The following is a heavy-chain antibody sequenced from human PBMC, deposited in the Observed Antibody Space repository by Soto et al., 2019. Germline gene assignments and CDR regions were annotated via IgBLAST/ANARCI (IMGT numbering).Heavy chain of an antibody. Sequence: SQTLSLTCVISGDSVSRNSVAWNWIRQSPSRGLGWLGRTYYRSKWSNDYVVSVKGRITINPDTSKNQFSLQLNSVSLEDTGIYYCARGINSALDIWGQGTMVTVSS. J-gene: IGHJ3*02. CDR1: GDSVSRNSVA. CDR3: ARGINSALDI. V-gene: IGHV6-1*01. CDR2: TYYRSKWSN. D-gene: IGHD3-16*01.